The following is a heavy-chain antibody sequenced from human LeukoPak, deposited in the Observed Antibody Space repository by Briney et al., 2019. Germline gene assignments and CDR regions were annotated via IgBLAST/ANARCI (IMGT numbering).Heavy chain of an antibody. CDR3: ARSEHSSSSFDY. V-gene: IGHV3-21*01. CDR2: ISSSSTHI. D-gene: IGHD6-6*01. Sequence: PGGSLRLSCAASGFTLSSYSMSWVRQAPGKGLEWVSYISSSSTHIYYADSVKGRFTISRDNARNSLYLQMNSLRAEDTAIYYCARSEHSSSSFDYWGQGTLVTVSS. CDR1: GFTLSSYS. J-gene: IGHJ4*02.